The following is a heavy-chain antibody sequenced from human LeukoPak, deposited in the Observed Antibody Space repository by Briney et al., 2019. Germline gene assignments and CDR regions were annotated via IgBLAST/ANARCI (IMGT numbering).Heavy chain of an antibody. D-gene: IGHD1-1*01. CDR3: ARDWNRYAY. J-gene: IGHJ4*02. CDR2: FSCSGST. V-gene: IGHV4-39*07. Sequence: SETLSLTCSVSGGSISSCTYSWGWIRQPPGKGLEWIGSFSCSGSTYYNPSLKSRLTISVDTSKSQFSLYMDSVTAADTAVHYCARDWNRYAYWGQGTLVTVSS. CDR1: GGSISSCTYS.